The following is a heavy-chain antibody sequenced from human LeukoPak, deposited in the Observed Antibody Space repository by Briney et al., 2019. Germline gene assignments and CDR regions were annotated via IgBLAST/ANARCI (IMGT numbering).Heavy chain of an antibody. J-gene: IGHJ5*02. CDR1: GGSFSGYY. V-gene: IGHV4-34*01. CDR2: INHSGST. D-gene: IGHD5-18*01. Sequence: SETLSLTCAVYGGSFSGYYWSWIRQPPGKGLEWIGEINHSGSTNYNPSLRSRVTISVDTSKNQISLKLSSVTAADTAVYYCASRGYSYGYTSNWFDPWGQGTLVTVSS. CDR3: ASRGYSYGYTSNWFDP.